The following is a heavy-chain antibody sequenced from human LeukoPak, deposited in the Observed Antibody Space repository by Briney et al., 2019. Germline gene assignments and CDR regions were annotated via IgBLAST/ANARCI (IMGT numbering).Heavy chain of an antibody. CDR2: ISYDGSNK. J-gene: IGHJ4*02. CDR3: ASRTVTTFRSYDY. CDR1: GFTFSSYA. Sequence: GRSLRLSCAASGFTFSSYAMHWVRQAPGKGLEWVAVISYDGSNKYYADSVKGRFTISRDNSKNTLYLQMNSLRAEDTAVYYCASRTVTTFRSYDYWGQGTLVTVSS. V-gene: IGHV3-30*04. D-gene: IGHD4-17*01.